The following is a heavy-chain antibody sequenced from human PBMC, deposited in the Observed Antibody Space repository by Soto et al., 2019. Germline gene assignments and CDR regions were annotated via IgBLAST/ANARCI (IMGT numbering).Heavy chain of an antibody. J-gene: IGHJ4*02. CDR1: GGSFSGYY. CDR2: INHSGST. Sequence: PSETLSLTCAVYGGSFSGYYWSWIRQPPGKGLEWIGEINHSGSTNYNPSLKSRVTISVDTSKNQFSLKLSSVTAADTAVYYCARRRGYSYGKYYFDYWGQGTLVTVSS. CDR3: ARRRGYSYGKYYFDY. V-gene: IGHV4-34*01. D-gene: IGHD5-18*01.